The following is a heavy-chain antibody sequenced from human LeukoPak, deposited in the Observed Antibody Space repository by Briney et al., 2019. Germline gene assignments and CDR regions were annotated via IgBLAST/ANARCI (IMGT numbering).Heavy chain of an antibody. CDR2: ISGSGRAI. CDR3: AREDYIGGAFDI. CDR1: GFTFTKYE. V-gene: IGHV3-48*03. Sequence: GGSLRLSCAASGFTFTKYEMNWVRQAPGKGLEWLSHISGSGRAIYYADSVKGRFTISRDNAKNSLYLELNSLRAEDTAIYYCAREDYIGGAFDIRGQGTRVTVSS. J-gene: IGHJ3*02. D-gene: IGHD4/OR15-4a*01.